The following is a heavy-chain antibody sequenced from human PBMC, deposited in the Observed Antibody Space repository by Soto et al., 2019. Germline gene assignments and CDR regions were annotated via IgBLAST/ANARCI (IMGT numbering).Heavy chain of an antibody. J-gene: IGHJ4*02. Sequence: QVQLKESGPGLVKPSETLSLTCNVSGGPIKTGDYYWNWIRQPPGKGLEWIGYAFYSGATNYRPSLKSRAAISMDTSKNQFSLSLTSVTAADTAVYYCARAGFSYGHLLFWGQGIRVTVST. CDR3: ARAGFSYGHLLF. CDR2: AFYSGAT. V-gene: IGHV4-30-4*01. D-gene: IGHD3-10*01. CDR1: GGPIKTGDYY.